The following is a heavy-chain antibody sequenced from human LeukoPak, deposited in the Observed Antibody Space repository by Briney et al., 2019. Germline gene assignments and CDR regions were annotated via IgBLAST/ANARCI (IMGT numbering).Heavy chain of an antibody. J-gene: IGHJ4*02. CDR1: GYSSSTGYY. CDR2: IYHSGST. V-gene: IGHV4-38-2*01. D-gene: IGHD2-15*01. CDR3: ARGLGYCSGGNCYSADPSFHY. Sequence: SETLSLTCPVSGYSSSTGYYWGWIRQPPGKGLEWIGIIYHSGSTYYNPSLKSRVTISVDTSENQFSLNLTSVTAADTAVYYCARGLGYCSGGNCYSADPSFHYWGQGTLVTVSS.